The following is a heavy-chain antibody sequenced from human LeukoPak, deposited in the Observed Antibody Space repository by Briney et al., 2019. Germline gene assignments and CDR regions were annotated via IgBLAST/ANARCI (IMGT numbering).Heavy chain of an antibody. V-gene: IGHV3-21*01. D-gene: IGHD2-2*02. Sequence: GGSLRLSCAASGFTFSSYSMNWVRQAPGKGLEWVSSISSSSYIYCADSVKGRFTISRDNAKNSLYLQMNSLRAEDTAVYYCARVVCSSTSCYTGRAFDYWGQGTLVTVSS. CDR3: ARVVCSSTSCYTGRAFDY. CDR2: ISSSSYI. J-gene: IGHJ4*02. CDR1: GFTFSSYS.